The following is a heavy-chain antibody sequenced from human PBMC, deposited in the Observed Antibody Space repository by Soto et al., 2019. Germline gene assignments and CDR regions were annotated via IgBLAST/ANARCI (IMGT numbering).Heavy chain of an antibody. J-gene: IGHJ5*02. CDR3: ARDGCISTSCLRTYNWFDP. CDR1: GYTFTSYY. D-gene: IGHD2-2*01. V-gene: IGHV1-46*01. CDR2: INPSGGST. Sequence: ASVKVSCKASGYTFTSYYMHWVRQAPGQGLEWMGIINPSGGSTSYAQKFQGRVTMTRDTSTSTVYMELSSLRSEDTAVYYCARDGCISTSCLRTYNWFDPWGQGTLVTVSS.